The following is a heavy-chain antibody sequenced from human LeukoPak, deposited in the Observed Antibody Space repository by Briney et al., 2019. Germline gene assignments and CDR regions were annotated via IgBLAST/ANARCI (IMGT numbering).Heavy chain of an antibody. J-gene: IGHJ5*02. CDR3: ESTTGP. Sequence: GGSLRLSCAASGFSFSNYWMRWVRQAPGKGLEWAATIKGDGNKKDYVDSVRGRFTVSIDNAKNSLYLQMSSLRVEDTAIYYCESTTGPWGQGTLVTVSS. CDR1: GFSFSNYW. D-gene: IGHD1-7*01. V-gene: IGHV3-7*01. CDR2: IKGDGNKK.